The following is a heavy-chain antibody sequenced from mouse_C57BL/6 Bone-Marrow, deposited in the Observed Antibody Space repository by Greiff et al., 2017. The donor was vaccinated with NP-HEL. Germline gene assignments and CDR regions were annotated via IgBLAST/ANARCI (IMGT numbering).Heavy chain of an antibody. Sequence: EVQLQESGGGLVQPGGSLSLSCAASGFTFTDYYMSWVRQPPGKALEWLGFIRNNANGYTTEYSVSVKGRFTISRDNSQSILYLQMNALRAEDSATYYCARYIAATVVAHYFDCWGQGTTLTVSS. V-gene: IGHV7-3*01. J-gene: IGHJ2*01. CDR1: GFTFTDYY. CDR2: IRNNANGYTT. CDR3: ARYIAATVVAHYFDC. D-gene: IGHD1-1*01.